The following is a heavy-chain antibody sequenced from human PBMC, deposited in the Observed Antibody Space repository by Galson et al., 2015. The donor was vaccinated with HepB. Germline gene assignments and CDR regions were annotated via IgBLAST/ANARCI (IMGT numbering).Heavy chain of an antibody. J-gene: IGHJ6*02. CDR3: AKDGYGENYGMDV. D-gene: IGHD4-17*01. CDR2: IRYDGSNK. CDR1: GFTFSSYG. V-gene: IGHV3-30*02. Sequence: SLRLSCAASGFTFSSYGMPWVRQAPGKGLEWVANIRYDGSNKYYADSVKGRFTISRDNSKNTQYLQMNSLRAEDTAVYYCAKDGYGENYGMDVWGQGTTVTVSS.